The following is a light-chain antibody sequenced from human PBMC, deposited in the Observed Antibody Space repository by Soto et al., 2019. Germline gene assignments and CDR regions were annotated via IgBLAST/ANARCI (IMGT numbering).Light chain of an antibody. CDR2: EVA. V-gene: IGLV2-14*03. Sequence: QSALTQPASVSGSPGQSITISCTGTSSDVGGFDFVSWYQQHPGKVPKLLIYEVANRPSGVSNRFSGSKSGNTAPLTISALQAEDEADYYCGSYTTSSTSHVFGTGTKVTVL. CDR3: GSYTTSSTSHV. J-gene: IGLJ1*01. CDR1: SSDVGGFDF.